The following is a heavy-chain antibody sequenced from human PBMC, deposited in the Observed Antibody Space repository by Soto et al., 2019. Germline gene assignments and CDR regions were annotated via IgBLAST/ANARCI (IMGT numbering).Heavy chain of an antibody. V-gene: IGHV3-66*01. Sequence: EVQLVESGGGLVQPGGSLRLSCAASGFTVSSNYMSWVRQAPGKGLEWVSVIYSGGRTYYADSVKGRFTISRDNSKNTLYHQMNSLRADDTAVYYCAREIYYYGSERENSYHMDVWGQGTPVTVSS. CDR3: AREIYYYGSERENSYHMDV. CDR1: GFTVSSNY. J-gene: IGHJ6*03. D-gene: IGHD3-10*01. CDR2: IYSGGRT.